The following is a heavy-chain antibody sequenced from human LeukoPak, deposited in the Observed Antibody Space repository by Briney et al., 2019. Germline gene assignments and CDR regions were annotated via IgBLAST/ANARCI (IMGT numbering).Heavy chain of an antibody. CDR1: GFTFSSYA. CDR2: ISYDGSNK. J-gene: IGHJ4*02. D-gene: IGHD6-19*01. Sequence: PGGSLRLSCAASGFTFSSYAMHWVRQAPGKGLKWVAVISYDGSNKYYADSVKGRFTISRDNSKNTLYLQMNSLRAEDTAVYYCARSQLTGIAVAGINYWGQGTLFTVSS. V-gene: IGHV3-30-3*01. CDR3: ARSQLTGIAVAGINY.